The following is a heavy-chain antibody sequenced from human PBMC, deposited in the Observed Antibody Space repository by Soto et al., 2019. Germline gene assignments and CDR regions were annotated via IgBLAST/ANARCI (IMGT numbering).Heavy chain of an antibody. Sequence: SETLSLTCGVSGGSINSGGYSWSWIRQPPGRGLEWIGNIYPSGSANYSPSLKTRVTISVDRSMNQFSLNLGSVTAADTAVYYCAREIFPYGMDVWGPGATVTVSS. D-gene: IGHD3-3*01. CDR1: GGSINSGGYS. CDR3: AREIFPYGMDV. J-gene: IGHJ6*02. V-gene: IGHV4-30-2*01. CDR2: IYPSGSA.